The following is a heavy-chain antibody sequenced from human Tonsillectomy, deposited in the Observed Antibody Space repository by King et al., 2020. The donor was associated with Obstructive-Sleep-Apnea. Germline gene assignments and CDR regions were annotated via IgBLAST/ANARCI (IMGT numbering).Heavy chain of an antibody. CDR2: ISGSGGST. V-gene: IGHV3-23*04. CDR1: GFPFSNYA. CDR3: AKVSYYDFWSGYPCSFDY. Sequence: VQLVESGGGLVQPGGSPRLSCEASGFPFSNYAMSWVRQAPGKGLEWVPAISGSGGSTYYADSVKDRFTITSTNSKNTLSLQMNNVIAEDTALYYCAKVSYYDFWSGYPCSFDYWGQGTLVTVSS. J-gene: IGHJ4*02. D-gene: IGHD3-3*01.